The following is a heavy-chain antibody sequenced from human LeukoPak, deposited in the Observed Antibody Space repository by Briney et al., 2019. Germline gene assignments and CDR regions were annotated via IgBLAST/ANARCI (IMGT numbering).Heavy chain of an antibody. Sequence: PGGSLRLSCAASGFTFSSHAMSWVRQAPGKGLEWVSTISGSGGKTYYADSVKGRFTISRDNSKNTLYLQMNSLRADDTAVYYCAKKWRQPVPPYLGYWGQGTRVTVSS. V-gene: IGHV3-23*01. CDR2: ISGSGGKT. D-gene: IGHD5-12*01. CDR1: GFTFSSHA. CDR3: AKKWRQPVPPYLGY. J-gene: IGHJ4*02.